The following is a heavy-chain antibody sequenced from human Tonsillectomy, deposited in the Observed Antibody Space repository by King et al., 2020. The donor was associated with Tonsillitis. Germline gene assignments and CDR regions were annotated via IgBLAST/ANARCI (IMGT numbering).Heavy chain of an antibody. Sequence: VQLVESGGGVVQPGRSLRLSCAASGFTFSSYGMHWVRQAPGKGLEWVAVISYDGSNKYYADSVKGRFTISRDNSKNTLYLQMNSLRAEDTAVYYCAKDQLAAAIYGMDVWGQGTTVTVSS. J-gene: IGHJ6*02. CDR1: GFTFSSYG. V-gene: IGHV3-30*18. CDR3: AKDQLAAAIYGMDV. CDR2: ISYDGSNK. D-gene: IGHD6-13*01.